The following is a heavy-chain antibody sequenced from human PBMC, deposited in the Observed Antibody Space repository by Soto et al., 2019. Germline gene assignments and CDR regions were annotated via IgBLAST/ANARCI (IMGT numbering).Heavy chain of an antibody. D-gene: IGHD2-2*01. J-gene: IGHJ4*02. CDR1: GFTFSNAW. CDR2: IKSKTDGGTT. V-gene: IGHV3-15*07. Sequence: EVQLVESGGGLVKPGGSLRLSCAASGFTFSNAWMNWVRQAPGKGLEWVGRIKSKTDGGTTDYAAPVKGRFTISRDDSKNTLYQQMNSLKTEDTAVYYCTTFHCSSTSCYPYYFDYWGQGTLVTVSS. CDR3: TTFHCSSTSCYPYYFDY.